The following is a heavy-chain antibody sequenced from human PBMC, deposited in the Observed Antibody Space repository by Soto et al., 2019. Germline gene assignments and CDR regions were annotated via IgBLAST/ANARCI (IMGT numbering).Heavy chain of an antibody. CDR3: GRAHYGDYGYGMDV. Sequence: PSETLSLTCTVSGGSVSSGSYYWNWIRQPPGKGLEWIGYIYHSGSPYYNPSLKSRVTISVDRSKNQFSLKLSSVTAADTAVYYCGRAHYGDYGYGMDVWGQGTKVTVSS. V-gene: IGHV4-30-2*01. J-gene: IGHJ6*02. CDR2: IYHSGSP. D-gene: IGHD4-17*01. CDR1: GGSVSSGSYY.